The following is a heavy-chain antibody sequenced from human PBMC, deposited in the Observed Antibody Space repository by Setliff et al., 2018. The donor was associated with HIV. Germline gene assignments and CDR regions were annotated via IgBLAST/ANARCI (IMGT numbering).Heavy chain of an antibody. CDR3: ARGRLLWSGSYYYYYMDV. V-gene: IGHV3-7*03. J-gene: IGHJ6*03. CDR1: GFTFSDFW. D-gene: IGHD3-10*01. Sequence: GGSLRLSCAASGFTFSDFWMTWVRQAPEKGLEWVANIKQDGSETFYVDSVKGRFTISRDDSKNSLYLQMNSLKTEDTAVYYCARGRLLWSGSYYYYYMDVWGKGTTVTVSS. CDR2: IKQDGSET.